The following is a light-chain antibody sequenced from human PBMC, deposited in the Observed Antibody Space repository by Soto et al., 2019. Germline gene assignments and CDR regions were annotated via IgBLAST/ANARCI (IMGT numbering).Light chain of an antibody. CDR1: QSVSSN. V-gene: IGKV3-15*01. Sequence: EIVMTQSPATLSVSPGERATLSCRASQSVSSNLAWYQQKPGQAPRLLIYGASTRATGIPARFSGSGSGTEFTLTISSLQFVDFEGYYGQRYNNSPPTTCAQGTGLAI. J-gene: IGKJ5*01. CDR2: GAS. CDR3: QRYNNSPPTT.